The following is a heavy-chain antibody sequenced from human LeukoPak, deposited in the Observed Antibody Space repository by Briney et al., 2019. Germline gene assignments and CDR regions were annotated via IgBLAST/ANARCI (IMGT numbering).Heavy chain of an antibody. V-gene: IGHV1-2*02. CDR3: ARDAEEDWGFDY. D-gene: IGHD7-27*01. CDR1: GYTFTCYY. Sequence: GASVTVSCTASGYTFTCYYMHWVRQAPGQGLEWMGWINPNSGGTNYAQKFQGRVTMTRDTSISTAYMELSRLRSDDTAVYYCARDAEEDWGFDYWGQGTLVTVPS. CDR2: INPNSGGT. J-gene: IGHJ4*02.